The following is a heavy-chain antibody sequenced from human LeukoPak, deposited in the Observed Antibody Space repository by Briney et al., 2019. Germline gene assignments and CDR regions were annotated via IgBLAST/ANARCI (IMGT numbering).Heavy chain of an antibody. CDR3: ARVEIAAAYGAFDI. CDR2: ISSNGSTI. CDR1: GFTFSSYE. J-gene: IGHJ3*02. V-gene: IGHV3-48*03. Sequence: GGSLRLSCAASGFTFSSYEMNWVRQAPGKGLEWVSYISSNGSTIHYADSVKGRFTISRDNAKNSLYLQMNSLRAEDTAVYYCARVEIAAAYGAFDIWGQGTMVTVSS. D-gene: IGHD6-13*01.